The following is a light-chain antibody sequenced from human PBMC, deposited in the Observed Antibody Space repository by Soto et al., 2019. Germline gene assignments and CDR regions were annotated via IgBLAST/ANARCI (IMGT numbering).Light chain of an antibody. J-gene: IGKJ1*01. V-gene: IGKV3-15*01. CDR1: QSVSSN. CDR3: QQSNNWTRT. CDR2: GAS. Sequence: EIVLTQTPGTLSLSPGERAPLPCRASQSVSSNLAWYPKKPGQAPRLIIYGASTGATGIPARFSGSGSGAEFNLTISRLQSEDCAVYYCQQSNNWTRTFSPGTKVDNK.